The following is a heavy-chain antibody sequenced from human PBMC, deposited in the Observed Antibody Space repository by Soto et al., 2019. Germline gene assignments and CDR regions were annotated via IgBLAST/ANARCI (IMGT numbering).Heavy chain of an antibody. CDR1: GCSFTSYW. V-gene: IGHV5-51*01. CDR2: IYPGDSDT. J-gene: IGHJ3*02. Sequence: GESLKISCKGSGCSFTSYWIGWVRQMPGKGLEWMGIIYPGDSDTRYSPSFQGQVTISADKSISTAYLQWSSLKASDTAMYYCARQVPAGYYDSSGYAAFDIWGQGT. D-gene: IGHD3-22*01. CDR3: ARQVPAGYYDSSGYAAFDI.